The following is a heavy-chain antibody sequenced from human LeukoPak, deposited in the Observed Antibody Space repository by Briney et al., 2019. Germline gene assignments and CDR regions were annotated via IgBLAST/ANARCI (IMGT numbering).Heavy chain of an antibody. V-gene: IGHV3-66*01. Sequence: GGSLRLSCAASGFTLSSNYMSWVRQAPGKGLEWVSVIYSGGSTYYADSVKGRFTISRDNSKNTLYLQMNSLRAEDTAVYYCARVGDSSGYYYDFDYWGQGTLVTVSS. CDR3: ARVGDSSGYYYDFDY. CDR2: IYSGGST. D-gene: IGHD3-22*01. CDR1: GFTLSSNY. J-gene: IGHJ4*02.